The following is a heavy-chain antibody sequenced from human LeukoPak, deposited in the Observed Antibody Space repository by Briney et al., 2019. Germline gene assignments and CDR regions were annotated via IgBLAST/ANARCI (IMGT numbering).Heavy chain of an antibody. D-gene: IGHD6-19*01. CDR1: GGSISSNSYY. J-gene: IGHJ4*02. CDR2: IYYSGST. V-gene: IGHV4-61*05. Sequence: PSETLSLTCSVSGGSISSNSYYWGWIRQPPGKGLEWIGNIYYSGSTNYNPSLKSRVTISVDTSKNQFSLKLSSVTAADTAVYYCASTKSSGWYNEFDYWGQGTLVTVSS. CDR3: ASTKSSGWYNEFDY.